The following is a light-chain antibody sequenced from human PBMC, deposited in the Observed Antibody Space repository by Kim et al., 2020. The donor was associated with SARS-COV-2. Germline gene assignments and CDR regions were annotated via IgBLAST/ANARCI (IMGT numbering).Light chain of an antibody. CDR1: SSNIGSNY. CDR3: AAWDDSLSGWV. CDR2: RNN. V-gene: IGLV1-47*01. J-gene: IGLJ3*02. Sequence: ELTQPPSASGTPGQRVTISCSGSSSNIGSNYVYWYQQLPGTAPKLLIYRNNQRPSGVPNRFSGSKSGTSASLAISGLRSEDEADYYCAAWDDSLSGWVFGGGTQLTVL.